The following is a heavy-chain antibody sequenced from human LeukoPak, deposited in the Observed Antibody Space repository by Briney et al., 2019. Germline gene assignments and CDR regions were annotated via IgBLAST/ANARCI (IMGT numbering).Heavy chain of an antibody. D-gene: IGHD4-17*01. Sequence: ASVKVSCKASCYTFTSYGICWVRQAPGRGLEWMGGIIPIFGTANYAQKFQGRVTITADKSTSTAYMELSSLRSEDTAVYYCARSGYGDGTFDYWGQGTLVTVSS. CDR1: CYTFTSYG. CDR2: IIPIFGTA. J-gene: IGHJ4*02. V-gene: IGHV1-69*06. CDR3: ARSGYGDGTFDY.